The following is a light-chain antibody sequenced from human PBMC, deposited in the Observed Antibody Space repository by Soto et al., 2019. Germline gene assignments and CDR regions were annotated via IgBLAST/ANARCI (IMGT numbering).Light chain of an antibody. J-gene: IGLJ1*01. CDR1: SSDVGGYNY. CDR3: SSYTRSSTPYV. CDR2: EVS. V-gene: IGLV2-14*01. Sequence: QSALTQPASVSGSPGQSITISCTGTSSDVGGYNYVSWYQQHPGKAPKLMIYEVSNRPPGVSNRFSGSKSGNTASLTISGLQAEDEADYYCSSYTRSSTPYVFGTGTKVTVL.